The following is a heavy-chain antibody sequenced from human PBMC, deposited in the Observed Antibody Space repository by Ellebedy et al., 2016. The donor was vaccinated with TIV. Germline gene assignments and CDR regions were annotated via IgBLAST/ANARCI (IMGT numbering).Heavy chain of an antibody. CDR3: ATEGYCSGGSCWA. Sequence: SVKVSXKASGGTFSSYAISWVRQAPGQGLEWMGGIIPIFGTANYAQKFQGRVTITADESTSTAYMELSSLRSEDTAVYYCATEGYCSGGSCWAWGQGTLVTVSS. J-gene: IGHJ5*02. V-gene: IGHV1-69*13. D-gene: IGHD2-15*01. CDR2: IIPIFGTA. CDR1: GGTFSSYA.